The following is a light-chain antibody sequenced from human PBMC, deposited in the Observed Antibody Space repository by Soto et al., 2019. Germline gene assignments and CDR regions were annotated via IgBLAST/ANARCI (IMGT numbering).Light chain of an antibody. J-gene: IGKJ5*01. V-gene: IGKV1D-16*01. CDR2: TGS. CDR3: QQYSTYST. Sequence: DIQMTQSPSSVSASVGDRFTITCRASQAIESWLAWYQQKPGEAPKLLIFTGSLLHSGVPPRFSGSGSGTEFTLTISSPQPDDSATYYCQQYSTYSTFGQGTRVEIK. CDR1: QAIESW.